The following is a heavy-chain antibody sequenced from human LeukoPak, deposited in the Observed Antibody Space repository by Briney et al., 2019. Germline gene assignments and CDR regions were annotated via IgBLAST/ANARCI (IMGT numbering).Heavy chain of an antibody. CDR2: INHSGIF. CDR1: GGSISSYY. J-gene: IGHJ3*02. V-gene: IGHV4-34*01. CDR3: AGQTGPTFDI. D-gene: IGHD3-9*01. Sequence: SETLSLTCTVSGGSISSYYWNWIRQPPGKGLEWIGEINHSGIFDYNPSLKSRVTISVDTSKKQFSLTLTSVTAADTSVYYCAGQTGPTFDIWGQGTMVTVSS.